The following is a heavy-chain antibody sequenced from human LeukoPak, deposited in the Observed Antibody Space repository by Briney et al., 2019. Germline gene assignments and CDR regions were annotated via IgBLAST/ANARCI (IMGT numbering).Heavy chain of an antibody. V-gene: IGHV3-23*01. CDR1: GFTFSSYA. J-gene: IGHJ4*02. CDR3: AKALHYYDSSGRDY. CDR2: ISGSGGST. D-gene: IGHD3-22*01. Sequence: GGSLRLSCAASGFTFSSYAMSWVRQAPGKGLEWVSAISGSGGSTYYADSVKGRFTISRDNSKNTLYLQMNSLRAEDTAVYYCAKALHYYDSSGRDYWGQGTLVTVSS.